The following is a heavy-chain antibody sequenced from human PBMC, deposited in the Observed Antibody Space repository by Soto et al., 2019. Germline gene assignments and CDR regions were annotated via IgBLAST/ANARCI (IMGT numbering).Heavy chain of an antibody. J-gene: IGHJ6*03. Sequence: PGGSLRLSCAASGFTFSSYAMSWVRQAPGKGLEWVSAISGSGGSTYYADSVKGRFTISRDNSKNTLYLQMNSLRAEDTAVYYCAKGGLDVYGDHLEYYYYMDVWGKGTTVTVSS. CDR1: GFTFSSYA. CDR3: AKGGLDVYGDHLEYYYYMDV. CDR2: ISGSGGST. V-gene: IGHV3-23*01. D-gene: IGHD4-17*01.